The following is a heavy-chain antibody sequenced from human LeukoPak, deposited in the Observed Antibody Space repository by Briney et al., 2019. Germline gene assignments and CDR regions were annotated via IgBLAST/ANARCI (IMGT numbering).Heavy chain of an antibody. J-gene: IGHJ4*02. Sequence: PGGSLRLSCAASGFTFSSYAMSWVRQAPGKGLEWVSAISGSGGSTYYADSVKGRSTISRDNSKNTLYLQMNSLRAEDTAVYYCAKDGRVVVAAYFDYWGQGTLVTVSS. CDR3: AKDGRVVVAAYFDY. D-gene: IGHD2-15*01. CDR1: GFTFSSYA. CDR2: ISGSGGST. V-gene: IGHV3-23*01.